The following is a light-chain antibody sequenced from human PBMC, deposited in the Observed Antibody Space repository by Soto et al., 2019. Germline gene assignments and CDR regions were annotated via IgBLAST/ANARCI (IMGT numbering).Light chain of an antibody. CDR1: SSHIGGYNY. Sequence: QSARTQPASVPGPAEQSITXSCTGTSSHIGGYNYVSWCQQHPGKAPKLMISDVSNRPSGVSNRFSGSKSGNTASLTISGLQAEDEADYYCSSYTSGSTFYVFGTGTKVTVL. V-gene: IGLV2-14*01. CDR3: SSYTSGSTFYV. J-gene: IGLJ1*01. CDR2: DVS.